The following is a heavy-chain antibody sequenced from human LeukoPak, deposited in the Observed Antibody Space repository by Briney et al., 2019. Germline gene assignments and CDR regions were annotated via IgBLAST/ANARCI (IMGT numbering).Heavy chain of an antibody. V-gene: IGHV3-30*09. CDR2: ISYDGNSK. Sequence: PGRSLRLSCAASGFTFSSYAMHWVRQAPGEGLEWVAVISYDGNSKYYAESVRGRFAISRDNFKSTVSLQTNSLRSEDTAVYYCARGYHAVAGRFFDHWGQGTLVTVSS. D-gene: IGHD6-19*01. J-gene: IGHJ4*02. CDR1: GFTFSSYA. CDR3: ARGYHAVAGRFFDH.